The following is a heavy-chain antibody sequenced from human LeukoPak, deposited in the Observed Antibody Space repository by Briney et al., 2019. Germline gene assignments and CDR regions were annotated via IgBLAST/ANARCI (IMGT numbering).Heavy chain of an antibody. D-gene: IGHD3-10*01. CDR1: GGSISSDTHY. Sequence: PSETLSLTCTVSGGSISSDTHYCGGIRQPPGEGLEWIGSIYYSGLTSYNPSLEGRVTISVDTSRNQFSLKLTSVTAADTAVYYCASALSGTYYKLDYWGQGTLVTVSS. J-gene: IGHJ4*02. CDR2: IYYSGLT. V-gene: IGHV4-39*01. CDR3: ASALSGTYYKLDY.